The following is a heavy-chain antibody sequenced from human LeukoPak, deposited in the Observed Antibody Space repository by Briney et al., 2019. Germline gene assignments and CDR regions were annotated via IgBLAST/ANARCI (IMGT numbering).Heavy chain of an antibody. J-gene: IGHJ4*02. V-gene: IGHV4-39*01. D-gene: IGHD3/OR15-3a*01. CDR3: ARQTGSGLFILP. CDR2: IYYSGNT. CDR1: GVSISSSSYH. Sequence: SETLSLTCTVSGVSISSSSYHWGWIRQPPGKGLEWIGSIYYSGNTYYNASLKSQVSISIDTSKNQFSLRLTSVTAADTAVYYCARQTGSGLFILPGGQGTLVTVSS.